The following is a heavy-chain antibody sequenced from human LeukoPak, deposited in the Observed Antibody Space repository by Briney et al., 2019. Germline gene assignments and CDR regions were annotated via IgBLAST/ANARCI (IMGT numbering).Heavy chain of an antibody. CDR1: GFTFSSYA. V-gene: IGHV3-23*01. J-gene: IGHJ6*03. D-gene: IGHD3-3*01. CDR2: ISGSGGST. Sequence: PGGSLRLSCAASGFTFSSYAMSWVRQAPGKGLEWVSAISGSGGSTYNADSVKGRFTISRDNSKNTLYLQMNSLRAEDTAVYYCAKGFDDFWSGYSGYYYMDVWGKGTTVTVSS. CDR3: AKGFDDFWSGYSGYYYMDV.